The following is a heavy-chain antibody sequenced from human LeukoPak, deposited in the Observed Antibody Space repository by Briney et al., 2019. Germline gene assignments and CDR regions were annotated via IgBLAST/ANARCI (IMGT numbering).Heavy chain of an antibody. CDR1: GFTFDDYA. V-gene: IGHV3-9*01. CDR3: ARASELDAFDI. Sequence: GGSLRLSCAASGFTFDDYAMHWVRQAPGKGLEWVSGISWNSGSVGYVDSVKGRFTISRDNAKNSLYLQMNSLRAEDTAVYYCARASELDAFDIWGQGTMVTVSS. D-gene: IGHD3-10*01. J-gene: IGHJ3*02. CDR2: ISWNSGSV.